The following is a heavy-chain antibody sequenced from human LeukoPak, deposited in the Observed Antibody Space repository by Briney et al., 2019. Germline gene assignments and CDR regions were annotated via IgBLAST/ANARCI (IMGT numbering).Heavy chain of an antibody. CDR2: WRYDGSP. CDR3: VVTQKWLAFDY. D-gene: IGHD6-19*01. CDR1: GGSISGRY. J-gene: IGHJ4*02. Sequence: SETLSLTCAVSGGSISGRYWSWIRQPPGKGLEWIANWRYDGSPSYTPSLESRATISLDTSKNQFSLRLTSVTAADTAVYYCVVTQKWLAFDYWGQGILVTVSS. V-gene: IGHV4-59*08.